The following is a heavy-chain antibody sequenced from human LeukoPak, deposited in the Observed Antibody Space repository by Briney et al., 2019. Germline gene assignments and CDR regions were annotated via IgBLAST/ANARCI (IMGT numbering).Heavy chain of an antibody. Sequence: ASVKVSCKASGGTFNNYAITWVRQAPGQGLEWMGGIIPIFGTANYAQKFQGRVTITADESTSTAYMELSSLRSEVTAVYYCATGTGGYSYGYGHFDYWGQGTLVTVSS. CDR2: IIPIFGTA. CDR3: ATGTGGYSYGYGHFDY. CDR1: GGTFNNYA. J-gene: IGHJ4*02. V-gene: IGHV1-69*13. D-gene: IGHD5-18*01.